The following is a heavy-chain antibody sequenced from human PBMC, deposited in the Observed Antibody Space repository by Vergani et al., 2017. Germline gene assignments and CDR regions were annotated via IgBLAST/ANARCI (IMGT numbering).Heavy chain of an antibody. J-gene: IGHJ5*02. V-gene: IGHV1-69*04. CDR2: IIPILGIA. CDR1: GGTFSSYA. CDR3: ARDTGFNSGYDGNWFDP. Sequence: QVQLVQSGAEVKKPGSSVKVSCKASGGTFSSYAISWVRQAPGQGLEWMGRIIPILGIANYAQKFQGRVTITADKSTSTAYMELSSLRSEDTAVYYCARDTGFNSGYDGNWFDPWGQGTLVTVSS. D-gene: IGHD5-12*01.